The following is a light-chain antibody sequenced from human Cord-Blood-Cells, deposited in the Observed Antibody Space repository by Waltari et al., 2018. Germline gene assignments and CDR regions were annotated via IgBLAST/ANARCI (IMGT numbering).Light chain of an antibody. J-gene: IGKJ4*01. CDR1: QSVSSN. V-gene: IGKV3-15*01. CDR2: GAS. CDR3: QQYNNTPLT. Sequence: EIVLTQSPATLSVSPGESAPLTCRASQSVSSNLAWYQQKPGQAPKLLIYGASTMATGIPARFSGSGSGTEFTLTISSLQSEDFAVYYCQQYNNTPLTFGRGTKVEIK.